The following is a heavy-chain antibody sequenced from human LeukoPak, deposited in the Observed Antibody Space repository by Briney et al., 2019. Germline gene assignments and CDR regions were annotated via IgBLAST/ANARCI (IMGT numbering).Heavy chain of an antibody. V-gene: IGHV3-11*01. CDR3: ARDPYSSSSYFDS. CDR2: ISSGGTTT. J-gene: IGHJ4*02. Sequence: GGSQRLSCAASGFTFSDSYMSWIRQAPGKGLEWVSYISSGGTTTYYADSVKGRFTISRDNAKNSLYLQMNSLRAEDTAVYYCARDPYSSSSYFDSWGQGTLVTVSS. CDR1: GFTFSDSY. D-gene: IGHD6-6*01.